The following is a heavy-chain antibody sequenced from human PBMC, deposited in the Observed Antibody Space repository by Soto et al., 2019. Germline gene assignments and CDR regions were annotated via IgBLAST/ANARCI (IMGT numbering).Heavy chain of an antibody. CDR1: GVSITSYY. V-gene: IGHV4-4*07. Sequence: SETLSLTCSVSGVSITSYYWSWIRQSAGGGLEWMGRINTDGLSTYSPSFKSRLTMSLDTSKNQVSLRLISVTAADTAAYFCARVPVAVAATEDYYGLDVWSQGTTVTVSS. CDR2: INTDGLS. D-gene: IGHD2-15*01. CDR3: ARVPVAVAATEDYYGLDV. J-gene: IGHJ6*02.